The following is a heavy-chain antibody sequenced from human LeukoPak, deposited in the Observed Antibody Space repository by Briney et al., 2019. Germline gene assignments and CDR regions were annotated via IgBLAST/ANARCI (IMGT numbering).Heavy chain of an antibody. J-gene: IGHJ5*02. CDR2: INPNGGST. CDR3: ARFQSNTWHYNWFDP. Sequence: ASVKVSCKASGYTFIRYFMHWVRQAPGQGLEWMGVINPNGGSTSYAQKFQGRVTMTRDTSTSTVYMELSSLRSEDTAVYYCARFQSNTWHYNWFDPWGQGTLVIVSS. D-gene: IGHD2-2*02. CDR1: GYTFIRYF. V-gene: IGHV1-46*01.